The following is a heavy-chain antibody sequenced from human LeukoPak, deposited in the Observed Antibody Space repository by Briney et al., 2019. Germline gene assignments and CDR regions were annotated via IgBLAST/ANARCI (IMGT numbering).Heavy chain of an antibody. CDR3: TRDVWGDRDNYFDC. J-gene: IGHJ4*02. CDR1: GFSFSSYW. Sequence: GGSLRLSCAASGFSFSSYWMHWVRQAPGKGLVWVSRINSNGRSTSYADSVKGRFTISRDNAKNTLYLEMNNLRAEDTAVYYCTRDVWGDRDNYFDCWGQGTLVTVSS. D-gene: IGHD2-8*01. CDR2: INSNGRST. V-gene: IGHV3-74*01.